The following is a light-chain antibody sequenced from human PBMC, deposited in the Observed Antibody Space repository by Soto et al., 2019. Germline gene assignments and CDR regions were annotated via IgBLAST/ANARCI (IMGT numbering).Light chain of an antibody. V-gene: IGLV3-21*02. CDR2: DGS. Sequence: SYELTQPPSVSVAPGQTARITCGGNNVRSKSVHWYQQKPGQAPVLVVYDGSDRPSGMPERFSGSNSGNTATLTIIRVEDGDEVDYYCQVWDGSSDHYVFGSGTKVTV. CDR1: NVRSKS. J-gene: IGLJ1*01. CDR3: QVWDGSSDHYV.